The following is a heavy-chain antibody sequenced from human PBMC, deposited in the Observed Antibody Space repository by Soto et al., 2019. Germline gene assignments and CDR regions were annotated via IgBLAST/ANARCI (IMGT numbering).Heavy chain of an antibody. Sequence: PSETLSLTCAVSGGAFTSNNWWTWVGQPPGQGLAGIGEIYRTGSTNYNPSLKSRVTISLDKSENQFSLKVTSLTAADTAVYYCASRDPGTSFDYWGQGTLVTVSS. CDR2: IYRTGST. CDR1: GGAFTSNNW. CDR3: ASRDPGTSFDY. D-gene: IGHD1-7*01. V-gene: IGHV4-4*02. J-gene: IGHJ4*02.